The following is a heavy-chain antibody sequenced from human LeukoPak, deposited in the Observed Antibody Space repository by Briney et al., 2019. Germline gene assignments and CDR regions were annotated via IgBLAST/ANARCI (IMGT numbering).Heavy chain of an antibody. CDR2: INHSGST. D-gene: IGHD2-2*01. Sequence: SETLSLTCAVYGGSFSGYYWNWIRQPPGKGLEWIGDINHSGSTNYNPSLKSRVTISVDTSKNQFSLKLSSVTAADTAVYYCARYCSSTSCYPRNRYYYGMDVWGQGTTVTVSS. CDR1: GGSFSGYY. J-gene: IGHJ6*02. V-gene: IGHV4-34*01. CDR3: ARYCSSTSCYPRNRYYYGMDV.